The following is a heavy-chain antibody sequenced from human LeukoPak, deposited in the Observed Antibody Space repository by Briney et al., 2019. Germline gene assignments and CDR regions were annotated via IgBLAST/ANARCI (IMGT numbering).Heavy chain of an antibody. D-gene: IGHD5-18*01. CDR2: ISWHSGSI. J-gene: IGHJ4*02. Sequence: PGRSLRLSCAASGFTFDDYAMHWVRQAPGKGLEWVSGISWHSGSIGYADPVKRRITISRDNPKNSLYLQMNSLRAEHTAVYYCVRVRYSYGYFPRFDYWGQGTLVTVSS. V-gene: IGHV3-9*01. CDR1: GFTFDDYA. CDR3: VRVRYSYGYFPRFDY.